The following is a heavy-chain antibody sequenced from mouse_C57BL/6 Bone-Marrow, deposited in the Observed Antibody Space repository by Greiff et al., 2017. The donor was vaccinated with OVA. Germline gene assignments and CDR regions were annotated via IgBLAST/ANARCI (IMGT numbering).Heavy chain of an antibody. CDR1: GYSITSGYY. CDR3: ARGVAFYYGSLY. Sequence: DVKLVESGPGLVKPSQSLSLTCSVTGYSITSGYYWNWIRQFPGNKLEWMGYISYDGSNNYNPSLKNRISITRDTSKNQFFLKLNSVTTEDTATYYCARGVAFYYGSLYWGQGTTLTVSS. V-gene: IGHV3-6*01. J-gene: IGHJ2*01. CDR2: ISYDGSN. D-gene: IGHD1-1*01.